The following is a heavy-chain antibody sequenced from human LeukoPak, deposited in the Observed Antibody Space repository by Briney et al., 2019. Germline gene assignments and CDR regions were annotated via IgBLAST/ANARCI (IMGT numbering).Heavy chain of an antibody. CDR1: GFTFSSYG. CDR2: VSYDGSNK. D-gene: IGHD2-21*02. Sequence: GGSLRLSCAASGFTFSSYGMHWVRQAPGKGLEWVAVVSYDGSNKYYADSVKGRFTISRDNSKNTLYLQMNSLRAEDTAVYYCAKDATSFDCGGDCYSPWFDPWGQGTLVTVSS. J-gene: IGHJ5*02. CDR3: AKDATSFDCGGDCYSPWFDP. V-gene: IGHV3-30*18.